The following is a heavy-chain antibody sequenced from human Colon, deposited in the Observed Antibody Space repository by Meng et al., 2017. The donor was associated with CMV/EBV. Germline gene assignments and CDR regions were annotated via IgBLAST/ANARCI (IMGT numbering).Heavy chain of an antibody. V-gene: IGHV1-46*01. CDR1: GYTFTSYY. J-gene: IGHJ4*02. D-gene: IGHD6-6*01. Sequence: ASVKVSCKASGYTFTSYYMHWVRQAPGQGLEWMGIINPSGGSTSYAQKFQGRVTMTRDTSITTAYMELSRLRSDDTAVYYCAILTVAAPFDYWGQGTLVTVSS. CDR3: AILTVAAPFDY. CDR2: INPSGGST.